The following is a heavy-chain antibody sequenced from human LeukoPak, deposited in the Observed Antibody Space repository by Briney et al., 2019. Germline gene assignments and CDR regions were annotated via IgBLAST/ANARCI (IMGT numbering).Heavy chain of an antibody. J-gene: IGHJ2*01. CDR2: IYTSGST. Sequence: PSETLSLTCTVSGGSISSYYWGWIRQPAGRGLEWIGRIYTSGSTNYNPSLESRVTMSVDTSKNQFSLRLSSVTAADTAVYYCARYCSSTNCYHWYFDLWGRGTLVTVSS. CDR1: GGSISSYY. D-gene: IGHD2-2*01. V-gene: IGHV4-4*07. CDR3: ARYCSSTNCYHWYFDL.